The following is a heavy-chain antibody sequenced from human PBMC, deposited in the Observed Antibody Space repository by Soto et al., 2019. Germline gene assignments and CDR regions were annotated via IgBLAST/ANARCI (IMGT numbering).Heavy chain of an antibody. J-gene: IGHJ5*02. CDR3: ARDRQNFCSSTSCLLDWLDP. D-gene: IGHD2-2*01. Sequence: SQTLSLTCAISGDSVSSNSAAWNWIRQSPSRGLEWLGRTYYRSKWYNDYAVSVKSRITINPDTSKNQFSLQLNSVTPEDTAVYYCARDRQNFCSSTSCLLDWLDPWGQGTLVTVSS. CDR2: TYYRSKWYN. CDR1: GDSVSSNSAA. V-gene: IGHV6-1*01.